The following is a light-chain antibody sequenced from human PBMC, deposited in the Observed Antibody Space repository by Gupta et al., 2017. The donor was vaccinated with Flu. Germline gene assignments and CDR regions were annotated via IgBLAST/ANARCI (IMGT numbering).Light chain of an antibody. V-gene: IGKV3-11*01. Sequence: VLTQSPATLSLSPGERATLSCRASQSISIYLAWYQQKPGRAPRLLISDTSNRATGVPARFSGSGSGTDFTLSIDTLEPEDFAVYYCHQRSNWPHTFGAGTKVEIK. CDR2: DTS. CDR1: QSISIY. CDR3: HQRSNWPHT. J-gene: IGKJ4*01.